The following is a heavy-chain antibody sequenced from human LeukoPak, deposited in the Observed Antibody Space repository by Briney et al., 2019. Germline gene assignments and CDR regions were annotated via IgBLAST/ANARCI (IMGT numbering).Heavy chain of an antibody. CDR1: GGTFSSYA. J-gene: IGHJ4*02. V-gene: IGHV1-18*01. CDR2: ISAYNGNT. D-gene: IGHD1-7*01. CDR3: ARGVRYNWNYIGQYYFDY. Sequence: GSSVKVSCKASGGTFSSYAISWVRQAPGQGLEWMEWISAYNGNTNYAQKLQGRVTMTTDTSTSTAYMELRSLRSDDTAVYYCARGVRYNWNYIGQYYFDYWGQGTLVTVSS.